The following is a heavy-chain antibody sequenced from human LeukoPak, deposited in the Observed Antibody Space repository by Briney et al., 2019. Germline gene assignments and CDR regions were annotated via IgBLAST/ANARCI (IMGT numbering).Heavy chain of an antibody. D-gene: IGHD1-26*01. Sequence: SETLSLTCTVPGGSISSSSYYWGWIRQPPGKGLEWIGSIYYSGSTYYNPSLKSRVTISVDTSKNQFSLKLSSVTAADTAVYYCARQLPNYYYYYYMDVWGKGTTVTVSS. CDR1: GGSISSSSYY. CDR3: ARQLPNYYYYYYMDV. J-gene: IGHJ6*03. V-gene: IGHV4-39*01. CDR2: IYYSGST.